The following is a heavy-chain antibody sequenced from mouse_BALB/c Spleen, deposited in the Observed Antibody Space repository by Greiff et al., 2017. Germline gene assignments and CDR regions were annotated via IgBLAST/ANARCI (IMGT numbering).Heavy chain of an antibody. Sequence: EVKVVESGGGLVKPGGSLKLSCAASGFTFSDYYMYWVRQTPEKRLEWVATISDGGSYTYYPDSVKGRFTISRDNAKNNLYLQMSSLKSEDTAMYYCARGGGLGYAMDYWGQGTSVTVSS. CDR2: ISDGGSYT. V-gene: IGHV5-4*02. D-gene: IGHD3-3*01. CDR1: GFTFSDYY. J-gene: IGHJ4*01. CDR3: ARGGGLGYAMDY.